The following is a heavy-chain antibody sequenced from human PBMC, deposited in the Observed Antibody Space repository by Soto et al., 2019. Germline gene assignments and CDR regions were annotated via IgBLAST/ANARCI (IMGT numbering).Heavy chain of an antibody. CDR2: IYYSGST. V-gene: IGHV4-59*08. D-gene: IGHD3-10*01. J-gene: IGHJ4*02. Sequence: SETLSLTCTVSGGSISSYYWSWIRQPPGKGLEWIGYIYYSGSTNYNPSLKSRVTISVDTSKNQFSLKLSSVTAADTAVYYCARQAMVRGVITLYYFDYWGQGTLVTVSS. CDR3: ARQAMVRGVITLYYFDY. CDR1: GGSISSYY.